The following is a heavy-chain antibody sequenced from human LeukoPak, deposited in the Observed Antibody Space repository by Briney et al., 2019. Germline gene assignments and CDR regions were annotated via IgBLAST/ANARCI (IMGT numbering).Heavy chain of an antibody. V-gene: IGHV3-30-3*01. J-gene: IGHJ3*02. CDR1: GFTFSNYA. D-gene: IGHD1-14*01. Sequence: GGSLRLSCAASGFTFSNYAMHWVRQAPGKGLEWVAVISYDGSNKYYADSVKGRFTISRDNSKNTLYLQMNSLRAEDTAVYYCARGTTDDAFDIWGQGTMVTVSS. CDR2: ISYDGSNK. CDR3: ARGTTDDAFDI.